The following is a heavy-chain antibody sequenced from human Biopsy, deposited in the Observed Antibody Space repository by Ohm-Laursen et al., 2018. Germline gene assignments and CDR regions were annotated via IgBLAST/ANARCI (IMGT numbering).Heavy chain of an antibody. CDR1: GGTFSNYA. D-gene: IGHD3-3*01. V-gene: IGHV1-69*17. Sequence: SSVKVSCKASGGTFSNYAISWVRQAPGEGLEWMGGIIAVSGLVNYAPKFQGRVSITADKSTTTAYMELSNLKSEDTAVYFCATPFQYYDSWGGYPPFDHWGQGTLVTVSS. CDR2: IIAVSGLV. CDR3: ATPFQYYDSWGGYPPFDH. J-gene: IGHJ4*02.